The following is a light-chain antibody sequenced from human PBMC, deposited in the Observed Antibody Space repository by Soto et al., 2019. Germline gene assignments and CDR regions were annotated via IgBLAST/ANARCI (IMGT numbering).Light chain of an antibody. J-gene: IGLJ1*01. Sequence: QSVLTQPASVSWSPGQSITISCTGTSSDVGGYNYVSWYQQHAGKAPKLLIYEVGHRPSGVPNRCSGSKSGNTASLTISGLQAEDEADYYCTSYNRSDTLLYVFGTGTKVTVL. CDR1: SSDVGGYNY. V-gene: IGLV2-14*01. CDR3: TSYNRSDTLLYV. CDR2: EVG.